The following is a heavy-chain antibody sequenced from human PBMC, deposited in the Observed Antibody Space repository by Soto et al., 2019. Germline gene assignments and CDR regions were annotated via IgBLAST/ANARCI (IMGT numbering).Heavy chain of an antibody. Sequence: EVQLVESGGGLVQPGGSLRLSCAASGFTVSSNYMSWVRQAPGKGLEWVSVIYSVGSTYYADSVKGRFTISRDNSKNTLYLQMNSLRAEDTAVYYCARYSSGWGNTYFDYWGQGTLVTVSS. J-gene: IGHJ4*02. V-gene: IGHV3-66*01. CDR3: ARYSSGWGNTYFDY. CDR2: IYSVGST. CDR1: GFTVSSNY. D-gene: IGHD6-19*01.